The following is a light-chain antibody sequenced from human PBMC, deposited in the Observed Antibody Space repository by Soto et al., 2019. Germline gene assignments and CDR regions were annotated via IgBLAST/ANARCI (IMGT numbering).Light chain of an antibody. Sequence: EIVMTQSPATLSVSPGERATLSCRASQSVGSNLAWYQQKPGQTPRLLIYGASTRATGIPARFSGSGSGTESTLTISSLQSEDFAVYYCQQYNNWPPMYTFGQGTKLEIK. CDR3: QQYNNWPPMYT. CDR2: GAS. J-gene: IGKJ2*01. V-gene: IGKV3-15*01. CDR1: QSVGSN.